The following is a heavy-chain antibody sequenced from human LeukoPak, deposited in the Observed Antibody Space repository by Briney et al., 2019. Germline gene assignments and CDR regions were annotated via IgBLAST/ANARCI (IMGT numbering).Heavy chain of an antibody. Sequence: GGSLRLSCAASGFTFSSHWMSWVRQAPGKGLEWVAIISNDGSNKYYVDSVKGRFTISRDNSRNTLYLQMNSLRVEDTAVYYCAKVYCGSGTCPADYWGQGALVTVSS. CDR2: ISNDGSNK. CDR3: AKVYCGSGTCPADY. CDR1: GFTFSSHW. J-gene: IGHJ4*02. V-gene: IGHV3-30*18. D-gene: IGHD2-15*01.